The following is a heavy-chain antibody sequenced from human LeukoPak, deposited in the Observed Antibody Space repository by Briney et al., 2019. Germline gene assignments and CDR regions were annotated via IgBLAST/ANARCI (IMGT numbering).Heavy chain of an antibody. CDR2: ISYSGANS. D-gene: IGHD6-19*01. Sequence: PGGSLRLSCAASGFTFSGSAMSWVRQAPGEGLEWVSLISYSGANSYYTDSVRGRFTISRDNAKNSLYLQMNSLRAEDTAVYYCARVRGLGGSSGWFDYWGQGTLVTVSS. J-gene: IGHJ4*02. CDR1: GFTFSGSA. V-gene: IGHV3-23*01. CDR3: ARVRGLGGSSGWFDY.